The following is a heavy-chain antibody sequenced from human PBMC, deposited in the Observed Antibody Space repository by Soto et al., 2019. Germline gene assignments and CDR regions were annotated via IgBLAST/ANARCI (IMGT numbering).Heavy chain of an antibody. J-gene: IGHJ2*01. D-gene: IGHD3-22*01. CDR3: ARMSYFYDKWYFDL. Sequence: SETLSLTCIASGASINNNDYYWSWIRQTPGKGLEWIGYVYYSGSTDYIPSLKSRLSMSIDKSQNQFTLKLNSVTAADTATYYCARMSYFYDKWYFDLWGRGTLVTVSS. CDR2: VYYSGST. CDR1: GASINNNDYY. V-gene: IGHV4-30-4*01.